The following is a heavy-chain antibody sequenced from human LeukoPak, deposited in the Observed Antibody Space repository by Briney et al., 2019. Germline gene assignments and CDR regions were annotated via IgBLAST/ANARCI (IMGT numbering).Heavy chain of an antibody. CDR1: GFTFGDYA. D-gene: IGHD3-10*01. CDR2: IRSEAYGGTT. CDR3: TRGYPYGSGSYYDYAEYFQH. J-gene: IGHJ1*01. Sequence: PGGSLRLSCTASGFTFGDYAMSWVRQAPGKGLEWVGFIRSEAYGGTTEYAASVKGRFTISRDDSKSIAYLQMNSLKTEDTAVYYCTRGYPYGSGSYYDYAEYFQHWGQGTLVTVSS. V-gene: IGHV3-49*04.